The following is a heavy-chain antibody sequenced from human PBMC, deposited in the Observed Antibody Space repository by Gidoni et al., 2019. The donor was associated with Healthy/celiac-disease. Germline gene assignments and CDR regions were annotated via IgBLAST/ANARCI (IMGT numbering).Heavy chain of an antibody. CDR3: ARATGTLFDY. D-gene: IGHD1-1*01. Sequence: EVQLVASGGGLVKPGGYLRLSCAASRFTFSSYSMNGVRQAPGKGLGWVSSISSSSSYIYYADSVKGRFTISRDNAKNSLYLQMNSLRAEDTAVYYCARATGTLFDYWGQGTLVTVSS. J-gene: IGHJ4*02. CDR1: RFTFSSYS. CDR2: ISSSSSYI. V-gene: IGHV3-21*01.